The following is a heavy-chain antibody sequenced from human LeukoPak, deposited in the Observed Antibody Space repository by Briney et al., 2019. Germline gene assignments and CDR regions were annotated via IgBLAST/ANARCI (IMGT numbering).Heavy chain of an antibody. CDR2: ICPGDSDT. CDR1: GYSFTSYW. D-gene: IGHD1-26*01. V-gene: IGHV5-51*01. Sequence: PGESLKISCKGSGYSFTSYWIGWVRQMPGKGLEWMGIICPGDSDTRYSPSFQGQVTISADKSISTAYLQWSSLKASDTAMYYCARGPLASGSHFDYWGQGTLVTVSS. CDR3: ARGPLASGSHFDY. J-gene: IGHJ4*02.